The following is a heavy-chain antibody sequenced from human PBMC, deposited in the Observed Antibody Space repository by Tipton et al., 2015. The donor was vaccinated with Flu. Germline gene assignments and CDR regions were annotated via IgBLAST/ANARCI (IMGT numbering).Heavy chain of an antibody. Sequence: TLSLTCTVSGDSISRFYWSWIRQSAGKGLEWIGRIYINGSTNYNPSLKSRVTLSVDTSKNQFSLKLSSVTAADTAVYYCAKGPYSGDWYRFNYWGQGTLVTVSS. J-gene: IGHJ4*02. CDR1: GDSISRFY. D-gene: IGHD6-19*01. V-gene: IGHV4-4*07. CDR2: IYINGST. CDR3: AKGPYSGDWYRFNY.